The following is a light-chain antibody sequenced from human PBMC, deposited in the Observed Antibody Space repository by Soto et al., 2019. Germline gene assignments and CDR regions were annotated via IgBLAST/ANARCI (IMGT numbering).Light chain of an antibody. CDR1: QSVSSTY. J-gene: IGKJ2*01. CDR2: GAS. Sequence: EILLTQSPGTLSLFPGERATLSCTTSQSVSSTYLAWYQQKPGQAPRLLIYGASTRATGSPARFSGSGSGTDFNLTISRLEPEDFAVYYCQQYGSSPRYTFGQGTGLEIK. V-gene: IGKV3-20*01. CDR3: QQYGSSPRYT.